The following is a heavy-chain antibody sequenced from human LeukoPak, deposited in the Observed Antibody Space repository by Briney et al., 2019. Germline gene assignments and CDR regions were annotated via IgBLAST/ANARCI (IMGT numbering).Heavy chain of an antibody. V-gene: IGHV3-23*01. D-gene: IGHD5-12*01. CDR2: IGGSDGNT. CDR1: GFTFSSYA. CDR3: AKVQYSDYDMNFDS. Sequence: GGSLRLSCAASGFTFSSYAMSWVRQAPGLGLEWVSAIGGSDGNTYYADSVKGRFTISRDNSKNSLYLQINSLRADDTAVYYCAKVQYSDYDMNFDSWGQGTLVTVSS. J-gene: IGHJ4*02.